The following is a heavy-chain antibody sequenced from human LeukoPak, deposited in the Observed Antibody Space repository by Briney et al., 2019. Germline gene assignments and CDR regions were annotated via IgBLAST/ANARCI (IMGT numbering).Heavy chain of an antibody. D-gene: IGHD3-22*01. CDR2: ISGNGGST. Sequence: GGSLRPSCAASGFTFSSYAMSWVRQAPGKGLEWVSSISGNGGSTYYAVSVQGRFTISRDNSKNTLYLQMNSLKVGDTAVYYCAKDGMIVVVITYDAFDIWGQGTMVTVSS. J-gene: IGHJ3*02. CDR3: AKDGMIVVVITYDAFDI. V-gene: IGHV3-23*01. CDR1: GFTFSSYA.